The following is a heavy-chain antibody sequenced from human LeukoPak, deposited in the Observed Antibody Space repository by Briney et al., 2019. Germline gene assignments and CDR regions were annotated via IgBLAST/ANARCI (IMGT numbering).Heavy chain of an antibody. D-gene: IGHD2-8*01. Sequence: GASVKVSCKASGGTFSSYAISWVRQAPGQGLEWMGGIIPIFGTANYAQKFQGRVMITADESTSTAYMELSSLRSEDTAVYYCARDSNLGYCTNGVCYTLWGQGTLVTVSS. CDR2: IIPIFGTA. V-gene: IGHV1-69*13. CDR3: ARDSNLGYCTNGVCYTL. J-gene: IGHJ4*02. CDR1: GGTFSSYA.